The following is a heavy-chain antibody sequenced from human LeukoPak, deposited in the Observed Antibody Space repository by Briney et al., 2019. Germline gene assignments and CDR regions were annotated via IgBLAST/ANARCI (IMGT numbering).Heavy chain of an antibody. CDR1: GFTFSSYG. V-gene: IGHV3-30*18. D-gene: IGHD3-3*01. J-gene: IGHJ6*02. CDR2: ISYDGSNK. Sequence: PGRSLRLSCAASGFTFSSYGMHWVRQAPGRGLEWGAVISYDGSNKYYADSVKGRFTISRDNSKNTLYLQMNSLRAEDTAVYYCAKDLREVIFGVDKLVTFYYYGMTSGAKGPRSPSP. CDR3: AKDLREVIFGVDKLVTFYYYGMTS.